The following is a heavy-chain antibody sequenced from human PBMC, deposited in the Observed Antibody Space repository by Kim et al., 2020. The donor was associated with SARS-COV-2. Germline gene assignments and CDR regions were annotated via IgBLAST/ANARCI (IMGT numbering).Heavy chain of an antibody. J-gene: IGHJ4*02. CDR2: IYYSGST. Sequence: SETLSLTCTVSGGSISSSSYYWGWIRQPPGKGLEWIGSIYYSGSTYYNPSLKSRVTISVDTSKNQFSLKLSSVTAADTAVYYCARDFWSGYYALVYWGQGTLVTVSS. V-gene: IGHV4-39*02. CDR3: ARDFWSGYYALVY. CDR1: GGSISSSSYY. D-gene: IGHD3-3*01.